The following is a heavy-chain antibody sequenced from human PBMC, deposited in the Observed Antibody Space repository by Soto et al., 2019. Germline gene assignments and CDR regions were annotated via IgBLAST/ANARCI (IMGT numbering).Heavy chain of an antibody. Sequence: PGGSLRLSCAASGFTFSSYAMHWVRQAPGKGLEWVAVISYDGSNKYYADSVKGRFTISRDNSKNTLYLQMNSLRAEDTAVYYCARDKKAAAGPYYWGQGTLVTVSS. D-gene: IGHD6-13*01. CDR1: GFTFSSYA. CDR3: ARDKKAAAGPYY. CDR2: ISYDGSNK. V-gene: IGHV3-30-3*01. J-gene: IGHJ4*02.